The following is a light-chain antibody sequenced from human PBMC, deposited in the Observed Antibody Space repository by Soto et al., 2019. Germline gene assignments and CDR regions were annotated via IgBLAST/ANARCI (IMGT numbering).Light chain of an antibody. V-gene: IGLV1-40*01. CDR1: SSNIGAGYH. CDR3: HSYDSSLSGVV. Sequence: QSVLTQPPSVSGAPGQRVTISCTGSSSNIGAGYHVHWYQQFPGTAPKLLIYGNINRSSGVPDRFSGSRSGASASLAITGLQADDQADYYCHSYDSSLSGVVFGGGTQLTVL. CDR2: GNI. J-gene: IGLJ2*01.